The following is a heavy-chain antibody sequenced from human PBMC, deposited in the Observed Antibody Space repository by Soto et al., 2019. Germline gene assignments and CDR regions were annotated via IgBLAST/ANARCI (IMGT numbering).Heavy chain of an antibody. J-gene: IGHJ6*02. Sequence: ASVKVSCKASGYTFTSYGISWVRQAPGQGLDWMGWISAYNGNTKYAQDLQGRVTMTTDTSTSTAYMELRSLRSDDTAMYYCARSSGGSYNTYYFYYGMDVWGQGTTVTVSS. V-gene: IGHV1-18*04. D-gene: IGHD2-15*01. CDR3: ARSSGGSYNTYYFYYGMDV. CDR1: GYTFTSYG. CDR2: ISAYNGNT.